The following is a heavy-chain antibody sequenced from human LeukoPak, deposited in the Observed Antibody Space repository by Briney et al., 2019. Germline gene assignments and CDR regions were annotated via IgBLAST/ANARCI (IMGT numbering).Heavy chain of an antibody. J-gene: IGHJ4*02. CDR3: ARHSDFWSGYYMDY. CDR2: IYPRDSDT. CDR1: GYTFTNYW. Sequence: GESLKISCKGSGYTFTNYWIGWVRQMPGKGLEWMGIIYPRDSDTRYSPSFQGQVTISADRSIGTAYLQWSSLKASDTAMYYCARHSDFWSGYYMDYWGQGTLVTVSS. V-gene: IGHV5-51*01. D-gene: IGHD3-3*01.